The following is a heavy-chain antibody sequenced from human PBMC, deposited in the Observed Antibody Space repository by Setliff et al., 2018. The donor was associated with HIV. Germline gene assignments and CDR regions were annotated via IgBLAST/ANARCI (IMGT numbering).Heavy chain of an antibody. Sequence: PGGSLRLSCVASDFALSSYWMHWVRQGPGKGLVWVSRINRDGTTTRYADSVKGRYTISRDNAKNTVFLQMNSLRVEDSAVYYCAGGGGYYYYNYMDAWGKGTTVTVSS. CDR3: AGGGGYYYYNYMDA. V-gene: IGHV3-74*01. D-gene: IGHD3-16*01. CDR2: INRDGTTT. J-gene: IGHJ6*03. CDR1: DFALSSYW.